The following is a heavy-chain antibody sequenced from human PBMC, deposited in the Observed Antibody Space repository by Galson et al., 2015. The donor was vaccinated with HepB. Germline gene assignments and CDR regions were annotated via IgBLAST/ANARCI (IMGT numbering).Heavy chain of an antibody. CDR3: TTDHIVGIVVVVAATVDY. CDR1: GFTFNNAW. D-gene: IGHD2-15*01. CDR2: IKSKTDGGTT. Sequence: SLRLSCAASGFTFNNAWMSWVRQAPGKGLEWVGRIKSKTDGGTTDYAAPVKGRFTISRDDSKNTLYLQMNSLKTEDTAVYYCTTDHIVGIVVVVAATVDYWGQGTLVTVSS. J-gene: IGHJ4*02. V-gene: IGHV3-15*01.